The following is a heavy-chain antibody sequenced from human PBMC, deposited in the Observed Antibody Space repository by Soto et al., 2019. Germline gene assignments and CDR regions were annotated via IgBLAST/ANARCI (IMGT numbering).Heavy chain of an antibody. V-gene: IGHV5-51*01. J-gene: IGHJ4*02. D-gene: IGHD2-2*01. Sequence: SGESLKISCKGSGYSFTSYWIGWVRQMPGKGLEWMGIIYPGDSDTRYSPSFQGQVTISADKSISTAYLQWSSLKASDTAMYYCARPVVYCSSTSCPIDYWGQGTLVTVSS. CDR3: ARPVVYCSSTSCPIDY. CDR2: IYPGDSDT. CDR1: GYSFTSYW.